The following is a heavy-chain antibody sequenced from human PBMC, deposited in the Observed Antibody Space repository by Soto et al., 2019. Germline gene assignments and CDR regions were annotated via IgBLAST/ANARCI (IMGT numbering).Heavy chain of an antibody. Sequence: ASVKVSCKASGYTFTSYGISWVRQAPGQGLEWMGWINPNSGGTNYAQKFQGRVTMTTDTSTSTAYMELSRLRSDDTAVYYCARVHVMVVAGSTFDYWGHGTLVTVSS. J-gene: IGHJ4*01. CDR3: ARVHVMVVAGSTFDY. CDR1: GYTFTSYG. CDR2: INPNSGGT. D-gene: IGHD6-19*01. V-gene: IGHV1-2*02.